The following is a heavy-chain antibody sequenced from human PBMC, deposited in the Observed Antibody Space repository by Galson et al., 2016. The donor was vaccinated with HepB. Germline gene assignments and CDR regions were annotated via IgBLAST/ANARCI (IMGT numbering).Heavy chain of an antibody. CDR3: ARDLEWRNYDFWSRIQVGYFDC. V-gene: IGHV1-18*01. J-gene: IGHJ4*02. CDR2: ISAYNGNT. Sequence: SVKVSCKASGYTFTNYGIIWVRHAPGQGLEWMGWISAYNGNTNYAQKFQGRVTMTTDTSTSTAYLDLRSLGSGDTAVYYCARDLEWRNYDFWSRIQVGYFDCWGQGTLVTVSS. D-gene: IGHD3-3*01. CDR1: GYTFTNYG.